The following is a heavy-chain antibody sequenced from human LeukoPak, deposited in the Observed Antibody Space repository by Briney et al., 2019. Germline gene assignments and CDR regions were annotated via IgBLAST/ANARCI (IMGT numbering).Heavy chain of an antibody. J-gene: IGHJ6*02. Sequence: PETLSLTCTVSGGSISSYYWSWIRQPPGKGLEWIGYIYYSGSTNYNPSLKSRVTISVDTSKNQFSLKLSSVTAADTAVYYCARGGTDGMDVWGQGTTVTVSS. CDR3: ARGGTDGMDV. CDR2: IYYSGST. D-gene: IGHD1-14*01. CDR1: GGSISSYY. V-gene: IGHV4-59*01.